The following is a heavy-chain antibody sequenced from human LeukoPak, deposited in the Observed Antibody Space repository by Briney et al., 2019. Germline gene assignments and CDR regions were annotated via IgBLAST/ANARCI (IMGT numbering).Heavy chain of an antibody. Sequence: SETLSLTCAVYDGSFSGYYWSWIRQPPGKGLEWIGEINHSGSTKSNPSLKSRVTISVDTSKNQFSLKLSSVTAADTAVYYCARHKYYYGSGSYYNTLYYFDYWGQGTLVTVSS. J-gene: IGHJ4*02. CDR1: DGSFSGYY. CDR3: ARHKYYYGSGSYYNTLYYFDY. D-gene: IGHD3-10*01. CDR2: INHSGST. V-gene: IGHV4-34*01.